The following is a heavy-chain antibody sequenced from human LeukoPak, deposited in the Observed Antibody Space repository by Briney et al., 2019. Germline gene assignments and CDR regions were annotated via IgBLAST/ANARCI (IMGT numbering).Heavy chain of an antibody. J-gene: IGHJ3*02. CDR1: GFTFSSYG. V-gene: IGHV3-33*01. D-gene: IGHD3-22*01. Sequence: PGGSLRLSCAASGFTFSSYGMHWVRQAPGKGLEWVAVIWYDGSNKYYADSVKGRFTISRDNSKNTLYLQMNSLRAEDTAVYYCVRGDHDSSSRIDAFDIWGQGTMVTVSS. CDR3: VRGDHDSSSRIDAFDI. CDR2: IWYDGSNK.